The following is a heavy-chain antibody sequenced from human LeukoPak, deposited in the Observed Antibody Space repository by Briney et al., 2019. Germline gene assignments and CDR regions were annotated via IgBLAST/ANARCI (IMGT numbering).Heavy chain of an antibody. CDR2: IYYSGST. J-gene: IGHJ4*02. CDR1: GGSISSSNYY. CDR3: ARVKQPRYYFDY. V-gene: IGHV4-39*07. D-gene: IGHD6-13*01. Sequence: SETLSLTCTVSGGSISSSNYYWGWIRQPPGKGLEWIGSIYYSGSTYYNPSLNSRVTISVDTSKNQFSLKLSSVTAADTAVYYCARVKQPRYYFDYWGQGTLVTVSS.